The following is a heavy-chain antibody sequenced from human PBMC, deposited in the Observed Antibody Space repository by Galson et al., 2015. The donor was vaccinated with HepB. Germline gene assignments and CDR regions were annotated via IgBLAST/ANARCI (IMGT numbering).Heavy chain of an antibody. D-gene: IGHD3-10*01. J-gene: IGHJ6*02. V-gene: IGHV3-21*01. CDR1: GFTFSSYS. CDR3: ARDNADFGGGMDV. Sequence: SLRLSCAASGFTFSSYSMNWVRQTPGKGLEWVSSISTTDNYLYYADSVEGRFTISRDNAKNSLYLQMNSLSADDTAVYYCARDNADFGGGMDVWGQGTAVTVSS. CDR2: ISTTDNYL.